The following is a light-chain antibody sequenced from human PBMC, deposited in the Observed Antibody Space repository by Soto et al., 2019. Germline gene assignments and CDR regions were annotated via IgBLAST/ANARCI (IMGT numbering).Light chain of an antibody. CDR1: QDIRSD. Sequence: DIQMTQSPSSLSPSVGDRVTITCRASQDIRSDLGWYQQRPGRAPERLIYATFTLHRGVPSRFSGSRSGTEFTLTVNSLQPEDFATYYCLQYHSYPRTFGQGTKVEMK. CDR3: LQYHSYPRT. V-gene: IGKV1-17*01. J-gene: IGKJ1*01. CDR2: ATF.